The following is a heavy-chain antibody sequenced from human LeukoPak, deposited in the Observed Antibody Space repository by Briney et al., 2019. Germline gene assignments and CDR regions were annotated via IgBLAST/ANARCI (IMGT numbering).Heavy chain of an antibody. J-gene: IGHJ4*02. Sequence: GGSLRLSCAASGFTFSSYSMNWVRQAPGKGLEWVSSISSTSSYIYYADSVKGRFTISRDNAKNSLYLQMNSLRAEDTAVYYCARVPVGVYYFDYWGQGTLVTVSS. CDR3: ARVPVGVYYFDY. D-gene: IGHD3-16*01. V-gene: IGHV3-21*01. CDR2: ISSTSSYI. CDR1: GFTFSSYS.